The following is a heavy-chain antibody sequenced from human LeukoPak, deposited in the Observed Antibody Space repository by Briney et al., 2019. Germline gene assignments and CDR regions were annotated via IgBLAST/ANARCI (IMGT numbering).Heavy chain of an antibody. Sequence: GGSLRLSCAASGFTYSSYWMTWVRQAPGKGPEWVANIKQDGSQKYYVDSLKARFTISRDSAKNSLYLQMSSLRAEDTAVYYCARVARYDTGWHGVWDYWRQGTLVTVSS. CDR1: GFTYSSYW. V-gene: IGHV3-7*05. J-gene: IGHJ4*02. D-gene: IGHD6-19*01. CDR3: ARVARYDTGWHGVWDY. CDR2: IKQDGSQK.